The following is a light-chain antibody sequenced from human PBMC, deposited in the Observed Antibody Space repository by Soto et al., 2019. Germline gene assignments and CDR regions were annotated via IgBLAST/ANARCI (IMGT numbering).Light chain of an antibody. CDR2: EVS. CDR1: SSDVGAYNY. V-gene: IGLV2-8*01. J-gene: IGLJ2*01. Sequence: QSALTQPPSASGSPGQSVTISCTGTSSDVGAYNYVSWYQQHPGKAPKLMIYEVSKRPSGVPARFSGPKSGNSASLTVSGLQAEDEADYYCSSYAGSNNLVFGGGTKVTVL. CDR3: SSYAGSNNLV.